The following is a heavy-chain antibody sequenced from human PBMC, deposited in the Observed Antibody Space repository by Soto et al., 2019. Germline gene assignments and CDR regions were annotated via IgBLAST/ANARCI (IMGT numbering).Heavy chain of an antibody. CDR2: IIPILGIA. D-gene: IGHD3-22*01. CDR3: ARASANYYDSSGYRVFDI. CDR1: GGTFSSYT. Sequence: QVQLVQSGAEVKKPGSSVKVSCKASGGTFSSYTISWVRQAPGQGLEWMGRIIPILGIANYAQKFQGRVTITADKSPSTAYREVSRLRSEDTAVYYWARASANYYDSSGYRVFDIWGQGTMVTVSS. V-gene: IGHV1-69*02. J-gene: IGHJ3*02.